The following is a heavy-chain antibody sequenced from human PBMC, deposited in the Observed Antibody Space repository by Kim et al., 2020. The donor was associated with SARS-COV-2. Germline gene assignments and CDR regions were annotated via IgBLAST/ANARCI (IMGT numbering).Heavy chain of an antibody. D-gene: IGHD6-13*01. J-gene: IGHJ5*02. Sequence: SETLSLTCTVSGGSISSGSYYWSWIRQPAGKGLEWIGRIYTSGSTTYNPSLKSRVTISVATSKNQFSLKLSSVTAADTAVYYCARASIAAAGIGWFDPWGQGTLVTVSS. CDR3: ARASIAAAGIGWFDP. V-gene: IGHV4-61*02. CDR2: IYTSGST. CDR1: GGSISSGSYY.